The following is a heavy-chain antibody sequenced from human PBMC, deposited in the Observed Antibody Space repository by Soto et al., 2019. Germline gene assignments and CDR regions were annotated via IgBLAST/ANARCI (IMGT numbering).Heavy chain of an antibody. CDR3: ARAERGIAAGSDYYYGMDV. CDR2: ISAYNGNT. V-gene: IGHV1-18*04. CDR1: GYTFTSYG. J-gene: IGHJ6*04. Sequence: ASVKVSCKASGYTFTSYGISWVRQAPGQGLEWMGWISAYNGNTNYAQKLQGRVTMTTDTSTSTAYMELRSLRSDDTAVYYCARAERGIAAGSDYYYGMDVWGKGTTVAVPS. D-gene: IGHD6-13*01.